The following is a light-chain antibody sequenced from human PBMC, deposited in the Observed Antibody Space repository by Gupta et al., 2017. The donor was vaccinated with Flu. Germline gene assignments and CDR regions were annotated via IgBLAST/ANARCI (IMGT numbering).Light chain of an antibody. CDR3: SSYTSSSSDV. CDR2: EVS. CDR1: SSDVGGYNY. V-gene: IGLV2-14*01. Sequence: QSALTQPASVSGSPGHSLPISCTGSSSDVGGYNYVSWYQQHPGKAPKLRRYEVSNRPSGFSNRVSGSKSGNTGSLTISGLQAEDEADYYCSSYTSSSSDVFGTGTKVTVL. J-gene: IGLJ1*01.